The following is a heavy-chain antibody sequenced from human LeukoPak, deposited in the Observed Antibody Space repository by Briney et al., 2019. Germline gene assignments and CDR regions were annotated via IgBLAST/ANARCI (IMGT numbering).Heavy chain of an antibody. Sequence: GASVKVSCKASGYTFTGYYMHWVRQAPGQGLEWMGWINPNSGGTNYAQKFQGRVTMTRDTSISTAYMELSRLRSDDTAVYYCARDAALLHDFWSGYWTYFDYWGQGTLVTVSS. J-gene: IGHJ4*02. D-gene: IGHD3-3*01. CDR1: GYTFTGYY. CDR3: ARDAALLHDFWSGYWTYFDY. CDR2: INPNSGGT. V-gene: IGHV1-2*02.